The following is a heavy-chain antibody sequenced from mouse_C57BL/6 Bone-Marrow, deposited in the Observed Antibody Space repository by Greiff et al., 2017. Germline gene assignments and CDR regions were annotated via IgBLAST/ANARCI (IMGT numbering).Heavy chain of an antibody. J-gene: IGHJ3*01. CDR2: INPYNGGT. CDR3: ARGDCYTVAY. D-gene: IGHD2-3*01. Sequence: EVQLQQSGPVLVKPGASVKMSCKASGYTFTDYYMNWVKQSHGKSLEWIGVINPYNGGTSYNQKFKGKATLTVDKSSSTAYMELNSLTSEDSAVYYCARGDCYTVAYWGQGTLVTVSA. V-gene: IGHV1-19*01. CDR1: GYTFTDYY.